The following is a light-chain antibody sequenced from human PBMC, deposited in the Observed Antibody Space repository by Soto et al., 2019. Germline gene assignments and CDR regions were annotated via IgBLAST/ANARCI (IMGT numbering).Light chain of an antibody. CDR3: QQYSTYPWT. J-gene: IGKJ1*01. CDR2: DAS. V-gene: IGKV1-5*01. CDR1: QNIRNW. Sequence: DIQMTQSPSTLSASVGDSVTITCRASQNIRNWLAWYQQKPGKAPNPLIYDASSLESGVPSRFSGSGSATEFTLTISSLQPDDFATYYCQQYSTYPWTFGQGTKVDIK.